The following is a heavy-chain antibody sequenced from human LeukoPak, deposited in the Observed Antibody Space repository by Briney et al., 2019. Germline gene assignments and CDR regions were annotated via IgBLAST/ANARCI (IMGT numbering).Heavy chain of an antibody. V-gene: IGHV3-33*01. CDR2: IWSDGSNE. CDR3: ARDRSWYLDY. CDR1: GFTFSNYG. D-gene: IGHD1-26*01. J-gene: IGHJ4*02. Sequence: PGGSLRLSCAASGFTFSNYGMHWVRQAPGKGLEWVAVIWSDGSNEYYADSVKGRFTISRDNSKNTLYLQMNILRAEDTAVCYCARDRSWYLDYWGQGTLVTVSS.